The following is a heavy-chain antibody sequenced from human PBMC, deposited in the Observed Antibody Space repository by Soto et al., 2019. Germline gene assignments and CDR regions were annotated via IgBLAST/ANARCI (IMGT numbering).Heavy chain of an antibody. CDR1: GFTFNNYA. CDR3: AKGPGVSASLTPRVDF. D-gene: IGHD3-16*01. CDR2: ISGGGDTT. J-gene: IGHJ4*02. V-gene: IGHV3-23*01. Sequence: EVQLLESGGGLVQPGGSLRLSCAASGFTFNNYAMTWVRQAPGKGLEWVSAISGGGDTTSYADSVKGRFTVSRDGSKNTLYLQMSSLRAEDTALYYFAKGPGVSASLTPRVDFWGQGTLVTVSS.